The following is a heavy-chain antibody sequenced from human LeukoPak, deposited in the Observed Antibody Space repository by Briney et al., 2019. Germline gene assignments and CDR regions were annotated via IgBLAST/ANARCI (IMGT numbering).Heavy chain of an antibody. CDR3: ARETYFDY. J-gene: IGHJ4*02. CDR2: TSISSSTI. CDR1: GFTFSSYE. Sequence: PGGSLRLSCVASGFTFSSYEMSWVRQAPGKGLEWLSYTSISSSTIYYADFVKGRFTISRDNAKNSVYLQMNSLRAEDTAVYYCARETYFDYWGQGTLLTVYS. V-gene: IGHV3-48*03.